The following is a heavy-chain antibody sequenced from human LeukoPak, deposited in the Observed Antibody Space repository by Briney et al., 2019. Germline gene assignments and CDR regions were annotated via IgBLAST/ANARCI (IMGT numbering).Heavy chain of an antibody. J-gene: IGHJ3*02. CDR2: ISYDGSNK. V-gene: IGHV3-30*03. CDR3: VRDHLYAFDI. CDR1: GFTFSSYG. D-gene: IGHD3-3*02. Sequence: GGSLGLSCAASGFTFSSYGMHWVRQAPGKGLEWVAVISYDGSNKYYADSVKGRFTISRDNSKNTLYLQMNSLRDEDTAVFYCVRDHLYAFDIWGQGTVVTVSS.